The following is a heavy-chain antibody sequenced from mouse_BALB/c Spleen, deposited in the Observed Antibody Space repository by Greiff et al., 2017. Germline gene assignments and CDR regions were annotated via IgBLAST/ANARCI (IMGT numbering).Heavy chain of an antibody. V-gene: IGHV2-9*02. CDR1: GFSLTSYG. D-gene: IGHD5-1*01. CDR3: AREEYSWFAY. J-gene: IGHJ3*01. CDR2: IWAGGST. Sequence: VMLVESGPGLVAPSQSLSITCTVSGFSLTSYGVHWVRQPPGKGLEWLGVIWAGGSTNYNSALMSRLSISKDNSKSQVFLKMNSLQTDDTAMYYCAREEYSWFAYWGQGTLVTVSA.